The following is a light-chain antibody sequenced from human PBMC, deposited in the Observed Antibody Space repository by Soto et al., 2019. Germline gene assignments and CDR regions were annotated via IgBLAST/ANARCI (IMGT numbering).Light chain of an antibody. V-gene: IGLV2-14*03. J-gene: IGLJ3*02. CDR1: SSDVGAYNY. Sequence: QSALTQPASVSGSPGQSITISCTGTSSDVGAYNYVSWYQQHPGKAPKLMIHDVSHRPSGVSNRVSGSKSGNTASLTISGLQAEDEADYYCASYTTSSTLVFGGGTKLTVL. CDR3: ASYTTSSTLV. CDR2: DVS.